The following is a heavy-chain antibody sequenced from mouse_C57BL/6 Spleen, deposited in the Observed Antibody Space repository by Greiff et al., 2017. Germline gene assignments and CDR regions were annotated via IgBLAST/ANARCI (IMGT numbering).Heavy chain of an antibody. CDR1: GFTFSSYA. J-gene: IGHJ2*01. D-gene: IGHD1-1*01. CDR2: ISDGGSYT. CDR3: AREGVVEAYYFDY. V-gene: IGHV5-4*01. Sequence: EVQVVESGGGLVKPGGSLKLSCAASGFTFSSYAMSWVRQTPEKRLEWVATISDGGSYTYYPDTVKGRFTISRDNAKNNLYLQMSHLKSEDTAMYYGAREGVVEAYYFDYWGQGTTLTVSS.